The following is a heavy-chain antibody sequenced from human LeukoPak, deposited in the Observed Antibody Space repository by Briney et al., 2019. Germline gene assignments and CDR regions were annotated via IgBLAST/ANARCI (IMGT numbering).Heavy chain of an antibody. D-gene: IGHD4-17*01. V-gene: IGHV2-5*02. CDR3: AHLRYLGYYFDY. CDR1: GFSLSTTTAG. Sequence: SGPTLVKPTQTLTLTCTFSGFSLSTTTAGVGWIRQPPGKALEWLALIYWDDNKRYSPSLESRLTITSDTPKNQVVLTLTNLDPLDTATYYCAHLRYLGYYFDYWSQGTLVTVSS. CDR2: IYWDDNK. J-gene: IGHJ4*02.